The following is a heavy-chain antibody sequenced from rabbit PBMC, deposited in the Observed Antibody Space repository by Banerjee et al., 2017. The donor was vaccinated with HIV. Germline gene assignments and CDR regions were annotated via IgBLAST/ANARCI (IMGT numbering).Heavy chain of an antibody. J-gene: IGHJ4*01. CDR2: IDAGSSGST. V-gene: IGHV1S45*01. D-gene: IGHD4-1*01. CDR3: ARDLAGVIGWNFNL. Sequence: QEQLEESGGGLVQPEGSLTLTCTASGFSFSSYYYMCWVRQAPGKGLEWIACIDAGSSGSTYYASWAKGRFTVSKTSSTTVTLQMTSLTAADTATYLCARDLAGVIGWNFNLWGPGTLVTVS. CDR1: GFSFSSYYY.